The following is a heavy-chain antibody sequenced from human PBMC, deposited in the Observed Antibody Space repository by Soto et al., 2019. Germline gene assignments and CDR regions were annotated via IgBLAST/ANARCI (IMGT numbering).Heavy chain of an antibody. CDR1: GFSLSGDGVG. CDR2: IYWDDDQ. CDR3: AHAFGGTSWPNDAFDI. V-gene: IGHV2-5*02. Sequence: QITLKESGPPLVKPTQSLTLTCTVSGFSLSGDGVGVGWIRQPPGKALEWLALIYWDDDQRYSPSLKTRLTITKDTAKNHVVLTMTNMDPVETATYFCAHAFGGTSWPNDAFDIWCQGTVGTYSS. J-gene: IGHJ3*02. D-gene: IGHD3-3*02.